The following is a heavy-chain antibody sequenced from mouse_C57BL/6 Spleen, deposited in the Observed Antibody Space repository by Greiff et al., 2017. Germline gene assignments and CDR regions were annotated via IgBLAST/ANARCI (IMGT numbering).Heavy chain of an antibody. CDR2: IDPENGDT. D-gene: IGHD2-3*01. CDR3: TTGYWGY. CDR1: GFNIKDDY. V-gene: IGHV14-4*01. J-gene: IGHJ2*01. Sequence: VQLQQSGAELVRPGASVKLSCTASGFNIKDDYMHWVKQRPEQGLEWIGWIDPENGDTEYASKFQGKATITADTSSNTAYLQLSSLTSEDTAVYYCTTGYWGYWGQGTTLTVSS.